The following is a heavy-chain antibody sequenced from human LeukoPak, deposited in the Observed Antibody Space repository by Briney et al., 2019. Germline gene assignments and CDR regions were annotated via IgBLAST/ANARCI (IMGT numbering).Heavy chain of an antibody. V-gene: IGHV1-2*02. CDR2: INPNSGGT. J-gene: IGHJ4*02. Sequence: GASVKVSCKASGYIFTDYYMYWVRQAPGQGPEWMGWINPNSGGTNYAQKFQGRVTMTRDTSISTAYMELSRLRSDDTAVYYCAREGAAGIGPQLDYWGQGTLVTVSS. D-gene: IGHD6-13*01. CDR1: GYIFTDYY. CDR3: AREGAAGIGPQLDY.